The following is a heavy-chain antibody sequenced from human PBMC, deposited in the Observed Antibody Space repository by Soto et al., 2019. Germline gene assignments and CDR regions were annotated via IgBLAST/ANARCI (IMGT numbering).Heavy chain of an antibody. D-gene: IGHD1-7*01. CDR3: ARRPPGTTSRYFDY. V-gene: IGHV4-34*01. Sequence: PSETLSLTCAVYGGSFSGYYWSWIRQPPGKGLEWIGEINHSGSTNYNPSLKSRVTISVDTSKNQFSLKLSSVTAADTAVYYCARRPPGTTSRYFDYWGQGTMVTVYS. J-gene: IGHJ4*02. CDR1: GGSFSGYY. CDR2: INHSGST.